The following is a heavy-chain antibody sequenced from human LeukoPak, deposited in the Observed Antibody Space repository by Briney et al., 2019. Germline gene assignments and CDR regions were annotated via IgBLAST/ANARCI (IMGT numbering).Heavy chain of an antibody. CDR3: ARQGVFIAAHLFDY. V-gene: IGHV4-4*07. J-gene: IGHJ4*02. CDR2: IYTSGST. Sequence: SETLSLTCTVSGGSISSYYWSWIRQPAGKGLEWIGRIYTSGSTNYNPSLKSRVTMSVDTSKNQFSLKLSSVTAADTAVYYCARQGVFIAAHLFDYWGQGTLVTVSS. CDR1: GGSISSYY. D-gene: IGHD6-6*01.